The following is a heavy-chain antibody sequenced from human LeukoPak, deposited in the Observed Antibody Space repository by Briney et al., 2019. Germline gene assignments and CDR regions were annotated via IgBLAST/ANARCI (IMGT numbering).Heavy chain of an antibody. D-gene: IGHD3-10*01. J-gene: IGHJ4*02. V-gene: IGHV1-69*04. CDR3: AKTMVRGGFYFDY. Sequence: GASVKVSCKASGGTFSSYAISWVRQAPGQGLEWMGRIIPILGIANYAQKFQGRVTITADKSTSTACMELSSLRSEDTAVYYCAKTMVRGGFYFDYWGQGTLVTVSS. CDR1: GGTFSSYA. CDR2: IIPILGIA.